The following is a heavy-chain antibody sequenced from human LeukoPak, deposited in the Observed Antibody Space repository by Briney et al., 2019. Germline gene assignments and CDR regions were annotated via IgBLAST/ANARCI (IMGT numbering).Heavy chain of an antibody. CDR2: ISWNSGTI. Sequence: GGSLRLSCAASGFTFDNYAMDWVRQVPGKGLEWISLISWNSGTIGYADSVKGRFTISRDNANNFLYLQMNSLRAEDTALYYCARAYKDRSLAGKKEFFQHWGQGTLVTVSS. CDR3: ARAYKDRSLAGKKEFFQH. V-gene: IGHV3-9*01. D-gene: IGHD6-19*01. J-gene: IGHJ1*01. CDR1: GFTFDNYA.